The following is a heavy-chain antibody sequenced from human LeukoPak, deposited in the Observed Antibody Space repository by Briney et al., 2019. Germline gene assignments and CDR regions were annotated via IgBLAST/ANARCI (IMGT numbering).Heavy chain of an antibody. Sequence: ASVKVSCKASGYTFTSYGISWVRQAPGQGLEWMGWINPNSGGTNYAQKFQGRVTMTRDTSISTAYMELSRLRSEDTAVYYCAAARFSGWELISGGYNWFDPWGQGTLVTVSS. D-gene: IGHD1-26*01. J-gene: IGHJ5*02. CDR1: GYTFTSYG. V-gene: IGHV1-2*02. CDR3: AAARFSGWELISGGYNWFDP. CDR2: INPNSGGT.